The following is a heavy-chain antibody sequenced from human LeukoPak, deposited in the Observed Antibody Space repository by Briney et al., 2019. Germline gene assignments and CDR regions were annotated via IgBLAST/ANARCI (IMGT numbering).Heavy chain of an antibody. J-gene: IGHJ5*02. Sequence: GASLRISCKGSGYSFTSYWISWVRQMPGKGLEWMGRIDPSDSYTNYSPSFQGHVTISADKSISTAYLQWSSLKASDTAMYYCARGDRTIAAAGDWFDPWGQGTLVTVSS. CDR3: ARGDRTIAAAGDWFDP. CDR1: GYSFTSYW. D-gene: IGHD6-13*01. V-gene: IGHV5-10-1*01. CDR2: IDPSDSYT.